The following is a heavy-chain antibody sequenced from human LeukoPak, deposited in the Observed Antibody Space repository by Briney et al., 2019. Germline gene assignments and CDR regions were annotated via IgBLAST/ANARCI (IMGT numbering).Heavy chain of an antibody. J-gene: IGHJ4*02. CDR3: ARQNCGGDCYSGEIDY. CDR1: GYSFTSYW. Sequence: GESLKISCKGSGYSFTSYWIGWVRQMPGKGLEWMGIIYPGDSDTRYSPSFQGQVTISADKSISTAYLQWSSLKASDTATYYCARQNCGGDCYSGEIDYWGQGTLVTVSS. CDR2: IYPGDSDT. D-gene: IGHD2-21*02. V-gene: IGHV5-51*01.